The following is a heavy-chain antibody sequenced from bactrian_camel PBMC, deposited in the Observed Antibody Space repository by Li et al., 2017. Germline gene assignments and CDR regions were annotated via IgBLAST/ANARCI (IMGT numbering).Heavy chain of an antibody. V-gene: IGHV3S53*01. CDR1: GSIYDSPRC. CDR2: VDSNGVT. Sequence: HVQLVESGGGTVQSGGSLRLSCASSGSIYDSPRCMGWFRQATGEERERVATVDSNGVTKVAGSVKGRFTLSKDNAKNTLYLRMDNLKPEDTALYTCAAEDQAPWDMGWICNYNSWGQGTQVTVS. D-gene: IGHD3*01. CDR3: AAEDQAPWDMGWICNYNS. J-gene: IGHJ4*01.